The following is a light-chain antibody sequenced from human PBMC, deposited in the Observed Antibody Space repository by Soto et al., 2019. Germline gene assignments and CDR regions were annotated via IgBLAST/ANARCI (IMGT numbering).Light chain of an antibody. CDR3: QQYNNWPPT. J-gene: IGKJ5*01. V-gene: IGKV3-15*01. CDR2: GAS. CDR1: QSVSSY. Sequence: EIVMTQSPATLSLSPGERATLSCRASQSVSSYLAWYQQKPGQAPRLLIYGASTRATGIPARFSGSGSGTEFTLTISSLQSEDFAVYYCQQYNNWPPTFGQGTRLEI.